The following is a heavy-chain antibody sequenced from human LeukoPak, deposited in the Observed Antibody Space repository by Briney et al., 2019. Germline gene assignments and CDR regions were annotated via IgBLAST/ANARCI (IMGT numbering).Heavy chain of an antibody. J-gene: IGHJ6*02. CDR2: ISYDGSNK. CDR3: ARDDSGIWYLDWLGMDV. V-gene: IGHV3-30-3*01. CDR1: GFTFSSYA. D-gene: IGHD3-9*01. Sequence: GGSLRLSCAASGFTFSSYAMHWVRQAPGKGLEWVAVISYDGSNKYYADSVKGRFTISRDNSKNTLYLQMNSLRAEDTAVYYCARDDSGIWYLDWLGMDVWGQGTTVTVSS.